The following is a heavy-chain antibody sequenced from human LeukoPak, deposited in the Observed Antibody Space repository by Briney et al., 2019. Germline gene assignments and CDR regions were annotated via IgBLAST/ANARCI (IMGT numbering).Heavy chain of an antibody. CDR2: IYHSGST. CDR3: ARDWGNWFDP. J-gene: IGHJ5*02. V-gene: IGHV4-38-2*02. D-gene: IGHD3-16*01. Sequence: SETLSLTCTVSGYSISSGYYWGWIRQPPGKGLEWIGSIYHSGSTYYNPSLKSRVTISVDTSKNQFSLKLSSVTAADTAVYYCARDWGNWFDPWGQGTLVTVSS. CDR1: GYSISSGYY.